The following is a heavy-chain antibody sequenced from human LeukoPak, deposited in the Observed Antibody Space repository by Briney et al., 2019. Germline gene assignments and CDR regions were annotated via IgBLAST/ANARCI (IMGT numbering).Heavy chain of an antibody. CDR1: GYTFTGYY. V-gene: IGHV1-2*02. CDR3: ARDMKDLRWLQILEYYYYYGMDV. CDR2: INPNSGGT. Sequence: ASVKVSCKASGYTFTGYYMHWVRQAPGQGLEWMGWINPNSGGTNYAQKFQGRVTMTRDTSISTAYMELSRLRSDDTAVYYCARDMKDLRWLQILEYYYYYGMDVWGQGTTVTVSS. J-gene: IGHJ6*02. D-gene: IGHD5-24*01.